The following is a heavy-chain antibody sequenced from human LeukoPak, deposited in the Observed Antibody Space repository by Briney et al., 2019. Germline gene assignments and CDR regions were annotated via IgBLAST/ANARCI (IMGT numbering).Heavy chain of an antibody. J-gene: IGHJ6*02. V-gene: IGHV6-1*01. D-gene: IGHD3-3*01. Sequence: SQTLSLTCAISGDIVSSNSAAWNWIRQSPSRGLEWLGRTYYRSKWYNDYAVSVKSRITINPDTSKNQFSLQLNSVTAADTAVYYCARGGGTIFGVPLAPYYYYGMDVWGQGTTVTVSS. CDR3: ARGGGTIFGVPLAPYYYYGMDV. CDR1: GDIVSSNSAA. CDR2: TYYRSKWYN.